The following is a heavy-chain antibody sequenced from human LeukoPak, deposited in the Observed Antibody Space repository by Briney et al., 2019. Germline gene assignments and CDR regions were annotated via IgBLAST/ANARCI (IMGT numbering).Heavy chain of an antibody. CDR2: INPNSGGT. Sequence: ASVKVSCKASGYTFTGYYMHWVRQAPGQGLEWMGWINPNSGGTNYAQKCQGRVTMTRDTSISTAYMELSRLRSDDTAVYYCARALAGTSPPFDYWGQGTLVTVSS. CDR1: GYTFTGYY. CDR3: ARALAGTSPPFDY. D-gene: IGHD6-19*01. V-gene: IGHV1-2*02. J-gene: IGHJ4*02.